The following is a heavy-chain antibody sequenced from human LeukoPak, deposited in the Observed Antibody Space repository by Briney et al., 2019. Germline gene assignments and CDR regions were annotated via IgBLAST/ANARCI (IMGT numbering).Heavy chain of an antibody. CDR1: GLTFSNYA. V-gene: IGHV3-23*01. CDR3: AKDMGSRATNFGY. J-gene: IGHJ4*02. CDR2: ISSLGISS. Sequence: SGGSLRLSCAASGLTFSNYAISWVRQAPGKGLEWVSSISSLGISSYYADSVKGRFTISRDNSKNTLYLQMNSLRAEDTAVYYCAKDMGSRATNFGYWGQGTLVIVSS. D-gene: IGHD1-26*01.